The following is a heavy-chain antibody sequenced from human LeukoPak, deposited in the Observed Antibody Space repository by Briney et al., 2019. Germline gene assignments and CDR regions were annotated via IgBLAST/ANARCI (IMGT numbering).Heavy chain of an antibody. CDR3: ARVSTLALHYYGMDV. J-gene: IGHJ6*02. CDR2: IYYSGST. Sequence: SETLSLTCTVSGVSISSYYWSWIRQPPGKGLEWIGYIYYSGSTNYNPSLKSRVTISVDTSKNQFSLKLGSVTAADTAVYYCARVSTLALHYYGMDVWGQGTTVTVSS. V-gene: IGHV4-59*01. D-gene: IGHD6-13*01. CDR1: GVSISSYY.